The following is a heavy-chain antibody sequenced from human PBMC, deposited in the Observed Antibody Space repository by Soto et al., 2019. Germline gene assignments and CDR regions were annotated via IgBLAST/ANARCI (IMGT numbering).Heavy chain of an antibody. V-gene: IGHV4-30-4*01. J-gene: IGHJ4*02. CDR1: GGSISSGDYY. Sequence: SETLSLTCTVSGGSISSGDYYWSWIRQPPGKGLEWIGYIYYSGSTYYNPSLKSRVTISVDTSKNQFSLKLSSVTAADTAVYYCALSSGAAMDPYFDYWGQGTLVTVSS. CDR2: IYYSGST. CDR3: ALSSGAAMDPYFDY. D-gene: IGHD5-18*01.